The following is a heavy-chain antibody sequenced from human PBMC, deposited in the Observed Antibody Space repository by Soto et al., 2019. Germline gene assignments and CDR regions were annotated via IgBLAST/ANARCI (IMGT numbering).Heavy chain of an antibody. CDR2: TYYRSKWYN. J-gene: IGHJ4*02. D-gene: IGHD6-19*01. Sequence: SQTLSLTCAISGFTVSSNIAAWNLIRQSPSRGLEWLGRTYYRSKWYNDYAVSVKSRITINPYTSKNQFSLQLNSVTPEDTAVYYCARGESISVAWFDYWGQGTMVTVSS. CDR1: GFTVSSNIAA. V-gene: IGHV6-1*01. CDR3: ARGESISVAWFDY.